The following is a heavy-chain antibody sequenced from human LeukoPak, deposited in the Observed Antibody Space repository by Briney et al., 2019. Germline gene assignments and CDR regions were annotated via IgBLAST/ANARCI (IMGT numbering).Heavy chain of an antibody. CDR1: GGSISSSSYY. D-gene: IGHD5-18*01. CDR3: TPQLWFVNNWFDP. V-gene: IGHV4-39*01. CDR2: IYYSGST. J-gene: IGHJ5*02. Sequence: SETLSLTCTVSGGSISSSSYYWGWIRQPPGKGLEWIGSIYYSGSTYYNPSLKSRVTISVDTSKNQFSLKLSSVTAADTAVYYCTPQLWFVNNWFDPWGQGTLVTVSS.